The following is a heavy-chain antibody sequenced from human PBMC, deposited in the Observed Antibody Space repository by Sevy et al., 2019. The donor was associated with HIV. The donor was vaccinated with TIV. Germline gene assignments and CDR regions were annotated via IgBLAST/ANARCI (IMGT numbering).Heavy chain of an antibody. CDR1: GFTFSGSA. D-gene: IGHD2-2*03. J-gene: IGHJ4*02. CDR3: TTYLGYCRSTSCHYYFDN. Sequence: GGSLRLSCAASGFTFSGSALHWVRQASGKGLEWVGRIRMKANSYATAYAASVKGRFTISRYDSKNSAYLQMNSLKTEDTAVYYCTTYLGYCRSTSCHYYFDNWGQGTLVTVSS. CDR2: IRMKANSYAT. V-gene: IGHV3-73*01.